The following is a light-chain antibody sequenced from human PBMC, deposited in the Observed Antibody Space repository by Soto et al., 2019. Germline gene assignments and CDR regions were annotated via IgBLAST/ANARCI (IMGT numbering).Light chain of an antibody. CDR1: QSFRGL. CDR3: RVSDHWPWA. CDR2: DAY. Sequence: SPEQKDTLSCRASQSFRGLLAWYQQKPGQAPRLLIYDAYNRATGIPPRFSGSGSGTDLSLAFSRVKSDDLLVYSWRVSDHWPWAFAQGTKVDIK. J-gene: IGKJ1*01. V-gene: IGKV3D-15*01.